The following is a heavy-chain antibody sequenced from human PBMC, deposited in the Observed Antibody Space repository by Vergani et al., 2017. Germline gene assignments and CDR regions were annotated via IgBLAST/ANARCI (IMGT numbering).Heavy chain of an antibody. Sequence: EVQLLESGGGLVQPGGSLRLSCAASGFTFSSYAMSWVRQAPGKGLEGVSEIRGSGGSTYYADSVKGRFTISRDNSKNTLYLQMNSLRAEDTAVYYCAKERSEYCGGDCPGXFQHGGQGTLVTVYS. CDR1: GFTFSSYA. D-gene: IGHD2-21*02. CDR3: AKERSEYCGGDCPGXFQH. J-gene: IGHJ1*01. CDR2: IRGSGGST. V-gene: IGHV3-23*01.